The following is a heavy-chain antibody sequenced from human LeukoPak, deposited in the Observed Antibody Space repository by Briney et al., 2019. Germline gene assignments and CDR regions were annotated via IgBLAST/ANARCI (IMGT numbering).Heavy chain of an antibody. V-gene: IGHV1-46*01. Sequence: ASVKVSCKASGYPFTTYYIHWVRQAPGQGLEWMGIIDPGSDTSSYAQKFQGRVTMTRDTATTTVYMELNSLRSEDTAVDYCARGLSLTDTCMIFWGQGTLVTVSS. CDR2: IDPGSDTS. CDR1: GYPFTTYY. D-gene: IGHD3/OR15-3a*01. J-gene: IGHJ4*02. CDR3: ARGLSLTDTCMIF.